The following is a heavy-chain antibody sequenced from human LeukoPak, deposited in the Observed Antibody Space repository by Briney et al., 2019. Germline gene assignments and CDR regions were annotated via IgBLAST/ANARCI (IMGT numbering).Heavy chain of an antibody. CDR2: INPNSGGT. CDR3: ARGQTSSYDYVWGSYRRGYYMDV. V-gene: IGHV1-8*02. J-gene: IGHJ6*03. D-gene: IGHD3-16*02. Sequence: ASVKVSCKASGYTFTGYYMHWVRQAPGQGLEWMGWINPNSGGTGYAQKFQGRVTMTRNTSISTAYMELSSLKSEDTAVYYCARGQTSSYDYVWGSYRRGYYMDVWGKGTTVTISS. CDR1: GYTFTGYY.